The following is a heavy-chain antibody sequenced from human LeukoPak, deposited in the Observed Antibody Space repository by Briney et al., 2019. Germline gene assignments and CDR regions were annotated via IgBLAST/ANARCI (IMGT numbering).Heavy chain of an antibody. CDR3: AREGVGATDDAFDI. CDR2: IYYSGTT. V-gene: IGHV4-59*13. CDR1: GGSISSYY. J-gene: IGHJ3*02. D-gene: IGHD1-26*01. Sequence: SETLSLTCTVSGGSISSYYWSWIRPPPGKGLEWIGYIYYSGTTTYNSSLKSRVTISVDTSKHQFSLKLTSVTAADTAVYYCAREGVGATDDAFDIWGQGIVVTVSS.